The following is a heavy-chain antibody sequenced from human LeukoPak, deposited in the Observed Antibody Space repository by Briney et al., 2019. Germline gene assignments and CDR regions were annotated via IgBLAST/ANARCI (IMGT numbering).Heavy chain of an antibody. Sequence: SETLSLTCTVSGGSISSYYWSWIRQPAGKGLEWIGRIYTSGSTNYNPSLKSRVTMSVDTSKNQFSLKLSSVTAADTAVYYCARDFWSVAYYYYYMDVWGKGTTVSVPS. V-gene: IGHV4-4*07. CDR3: ARDFWSVAYYYYYMDV. CDR1: GGSISSYY. CDR2: IYTSGST. D-gene: IGHD3-3*01. J-gene: IGHJ6*03.